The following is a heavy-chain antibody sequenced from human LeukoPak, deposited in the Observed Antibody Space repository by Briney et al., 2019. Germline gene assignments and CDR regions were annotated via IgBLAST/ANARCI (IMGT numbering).Heavy chain of an antibody. Sequence: GGSLRLSCAASGFTVRSNYMSWVRQAPGKGLEWVSVIYSGGSTYYADSVKGRFTISRDNSKNTLYLQMNSLRAEDTAVYYCARDGAVAGPTYYFDYWGQGTLVTVSS. D-gene: IGHD6-19*01. V-gene: IGHV3-66*01. CDR2: IYSGGST. CDR1: GFTVRSNY. J-gene: IGHJ4*02. CDR3: ARDGAVAGPTYYFDY.